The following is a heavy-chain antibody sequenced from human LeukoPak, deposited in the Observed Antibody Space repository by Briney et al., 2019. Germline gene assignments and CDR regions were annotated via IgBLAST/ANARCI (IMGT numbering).Heavy chain of an antibody. D-gene: IGHD1-14*01. CDR3: ARATTASARDH. V-gene: IGHV3-21*01. J-gene: IGHJ4*02. CDR1: GFTFSSYS. CDR2: ISSSSSYI. Sequence: GGSLRLSCAASGFTFSSYSMNWVRQAPGKGLEWVSSISSSSSYIYYADSVKGRFTISRDNAKNSLYLQMDSLRVEDTAVYYCARATTASARDHWGQGTLVTVSS.